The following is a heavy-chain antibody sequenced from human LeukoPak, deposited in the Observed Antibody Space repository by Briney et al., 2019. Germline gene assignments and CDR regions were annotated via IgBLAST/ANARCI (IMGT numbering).Heavy chain of an antibody. CDR3: AREYYDFWSGSIDY. Sequence: SETLSLTCTVSGGSISSDYWSWIRQPAGKGLEWIGRIYTSGSTNYNPSLKSRVTMSVDTSKNQFSLKLSSVTAADTAVYYCAREYYDFWSGSIDYWGQGTLVTVSS. J-gene: IGHJ4*02. CDR2: IYTSGST. D-gene: IGHD3-3*01. V-gene: IGHV4-4*07. CDR1: GGSISSDY.